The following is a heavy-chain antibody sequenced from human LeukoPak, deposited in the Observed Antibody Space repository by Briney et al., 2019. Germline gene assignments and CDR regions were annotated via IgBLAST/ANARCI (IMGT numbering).Heavy chain of an antibody. CDR3: ARLPIVVVRGRGAFDI. Sequence: PSETLSLTCTVSGGSISSSSYYWGWIRQPPGKGLERIGSIYYSGSTYYNPSLKSRVTISVDTSKNQFSLKLSSVTAADTAVYYCARLPIVVVRGRGAFDIWGQGTMVTASS. V-gene: IGHV4-39*01. CDR1: GGSISSSSYY. J-gene: IGHJ3*02. CDR2: IYYSGST. D-gene: IGHD2-2*01.